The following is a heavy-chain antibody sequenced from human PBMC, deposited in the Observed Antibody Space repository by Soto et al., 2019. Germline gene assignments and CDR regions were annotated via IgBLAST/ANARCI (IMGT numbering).Heavy chain of an antibody. CDR1: GGSFSGYY. J-gene: IGHJ4*02. CDR3: ARGPFFAY. Sequence: ASETLSLTCAVYGGSFSGYYWSWIRQPPGKGLEWIGEINHSGSTNYNPSLKSRVTISVDTSKNQFSLKLSSVTAADTAVYYCARGPFFAYWGQATLVTVSS. CDR2: INHSGST. V-gene: IGHV4-34*01.